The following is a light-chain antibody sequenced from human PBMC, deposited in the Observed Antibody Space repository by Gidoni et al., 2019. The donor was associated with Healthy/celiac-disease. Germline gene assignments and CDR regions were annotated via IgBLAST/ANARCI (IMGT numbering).Light chain of an antibody. J-gene: IGKJ2*01. CDR1: QSISSW. V-gene: IGKV1-5*03. CDR3: QQYNSYPWT. CDR2: KAS. Sequence: DIQMTQSPSTLSASVGDRVTITCRASQSISSWLAWYQQKPGKAPKLLIYKASSLESGVPSRFSGSGSGTEFTLTISSLQPDDFATYYCQQYNSYPWTFXXXTKLEIK.